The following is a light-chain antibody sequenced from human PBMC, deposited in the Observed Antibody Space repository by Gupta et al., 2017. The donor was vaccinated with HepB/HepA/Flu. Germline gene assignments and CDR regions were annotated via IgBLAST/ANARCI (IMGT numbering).Light chain of an antibody. J-gene: IGLJ2*01. V-gene: IGLV3-1*01. CDR3: QAWDSRTVV. CDR2: QDT. CDR1: KLGSKY. Sequence: SYELIQPPSVSVSPGQTANITCSGDKLGSKYVCWYQQKPGQSLVLVIYQDTKRPSEIPERFSGSNSGNTATLTISGTQAMDEADYYCQAWDSRTVVFGGGTKLTVL.